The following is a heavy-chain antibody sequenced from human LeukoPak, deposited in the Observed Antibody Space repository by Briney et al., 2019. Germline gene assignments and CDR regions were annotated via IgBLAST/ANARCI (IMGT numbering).Heavy chain of an antibody. V-gene: IGHV4-59*13. CDR2: IYCSGST. Sequence: EPQSLPCSVCGGSLSICYWRGIRQPPGGGVEGVGYIYCSGSTNYNPSLKGRVTISVDTSKNQFSLKLSSVTAADTAVYYCARDGEMATSPFGYWGQGTLVTVSS. J-gene: IGHJ4*02. CDR1: GGSLSICY. CDR3: ARDGEMATSPFGY. D-gene: IGHD5-24*01.